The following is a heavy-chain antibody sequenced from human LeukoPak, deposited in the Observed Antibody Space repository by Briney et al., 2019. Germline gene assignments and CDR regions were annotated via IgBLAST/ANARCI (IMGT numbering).Heavy chain of an antibody. CDR1: GGTFSSYA. D-gene: IGHD1-26*01. CDR2: IIPIFGTA. Sequence: SVKVSCKASGGTFSSYAISWVRQAPGQGLEWMGGIIPIFGTANYAQKFQGRVTITADESTSTAYMELSSLRPEDTAVYYCAKDTPWWESHYYFDYWGQGTLVTVSS. CDR3: AKDTPWWESHYYFDY. J-gene: IGHJ4*02. V-gene: IGHV1-69*13.